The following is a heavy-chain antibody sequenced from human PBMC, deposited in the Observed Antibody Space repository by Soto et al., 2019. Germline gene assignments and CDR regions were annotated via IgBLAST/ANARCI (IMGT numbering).Heavy chain of an antibody. CDR1: GFTFSSYG. CDR3: ARGGGPGGMDV. J-gene: IGHJ6*02. Sequence: QVQLVESGGGVVQPGRSLRLSCAASGFTFSSYGMHWVRQAPGKGLEWVAVIWYDGSNKYYADSVKGRFTISRDNSKNPLYLQMNSLRAEDTAVYYCARGGGPGGMDVWGQGTTVTVSS. V-gene: IGHV3-33*01. D-gene: IGHD3-16*01. CDR2: IWYDGSNK.